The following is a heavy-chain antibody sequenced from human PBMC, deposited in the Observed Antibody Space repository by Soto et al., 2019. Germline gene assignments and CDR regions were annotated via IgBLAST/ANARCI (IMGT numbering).Heavy chain of an antibody. CDR3: ARGWRFDP. CDR2: TNHSGTT. CDR1: GGLLSTCQ. V-gene: IGHV4-34*01. J-gene: IGHJ5*02. Sequence: PETLPLTRGGRGGLLSTCQWSLCRQTPGKDLEWIVETNHSGTTNYNPSLRSRITMSVDPSKKEFSLKLASVTAAATAVYYCARGWRFDPWCQGTLV.